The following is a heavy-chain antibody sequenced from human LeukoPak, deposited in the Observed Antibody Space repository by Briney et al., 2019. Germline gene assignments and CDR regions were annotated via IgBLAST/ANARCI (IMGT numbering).Heavy chain of an antibody. CDR3: ARAPHYGSGSYCDY. D-gene: IGHD3-10*01. CDR2: IIHIFGTA. CDR1: GGTFSSYA. Sequence: ASVKVSCKASGGTFSSYAISWVRQAPGQGLEWMGGIIHIFGTANYAQKFQGRVTITADESTSTAYMELSSLRSEDTAVYYCARAPHYGSGSYCDYWGQGTLVTVSS. V-gene: IGHV1-69*13. J-gene: IGHJ4*02.